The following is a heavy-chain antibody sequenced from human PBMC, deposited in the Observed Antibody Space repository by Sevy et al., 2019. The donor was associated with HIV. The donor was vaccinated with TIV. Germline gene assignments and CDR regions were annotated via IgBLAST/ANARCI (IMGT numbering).Heavy chain of an antibody. CDR3: ARQVRFSGVIINHFDY. Sequence: SETLSLTCTVSGDSISSQSYYWAWIRQSPGKGLEWIASIYYRGSSYYNLSLRGRVTISVDTSNEQISLKLSSVTAADTAVYFCARQVRFSGVIINHFDYWGHGTLVTVSS. CDR1: GDSISSQSYY. D-gene: IGHD3-3*01. J-gene: IGHJ4*01. V-gene: IGHV4-39*01. CDR2: IYYRGSS.